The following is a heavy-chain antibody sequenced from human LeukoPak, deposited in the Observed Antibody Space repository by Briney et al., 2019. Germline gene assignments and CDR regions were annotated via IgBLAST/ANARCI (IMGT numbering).Heavy chain of an antibody. CDR2: IYYSGST. Sequence: SETLSLTCTVSGGSISSSSYYWGWIRQPPGKGLEWIGSIYYSGSTYYNPSLKSRVTISVDTSKDRFSLKLSSVTAADTAVYYCARDGYIVVVVADTGGYFDYWGQGTLVTVSS. CDR1: GGSISSSSYY. J-gene: IGHJ4*02. CDR3: ARDGYIVVVVADTGGYFDY. D-gene: IGHD2-15*01. V-gene: IGHV4-39*07.